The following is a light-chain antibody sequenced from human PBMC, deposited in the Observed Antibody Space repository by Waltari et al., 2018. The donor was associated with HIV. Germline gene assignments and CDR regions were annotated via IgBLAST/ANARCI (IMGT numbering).Light chain of an antibody. CDR1: TYNASNNY. CDR3: AVWDDRLSGRL. V-gene: IGLV1-47*01. J-gene: IGLJ2*01. Sequence: QSVLAQPRSVSGTPGQTVNISCSGSTYNASNNYVYWYQQVTGVAPKLLIYRNNQRPSGVPDRFSGSKSGTSVSLAISGLRTEDEAEYYCAVWDDRLSGRLFGGGTKVTVL. CDR2: RNN.